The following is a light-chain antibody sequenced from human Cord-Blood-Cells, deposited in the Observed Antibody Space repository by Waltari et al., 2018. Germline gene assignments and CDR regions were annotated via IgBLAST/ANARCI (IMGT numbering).Light chain of an antibody. CDR2: QDS. J-gene: IGLJ3*02. V-gene: IGLV3-1*01. CDR1: KLGDKY. Sequence: SYELTQPPSVSVSPGQTASITCSGDKLGDKYACWYQQKPGQSPVLVIYQDSKRPSGIPAPFSGSNSGNTATLTVGGTQAMDEADYYCQAWDSSTAVFGGGTKLTVL. CDR3: QAWDSSTAV.